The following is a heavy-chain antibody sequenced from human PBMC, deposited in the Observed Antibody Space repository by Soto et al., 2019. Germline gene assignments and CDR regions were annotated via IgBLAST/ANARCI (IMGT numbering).Heavy chain of an antibody. CDR1: GFAFGGFG. D-gene: IGHD3-16*01. CDR2: TSSDGSNK. CDR3: ARGGDVLDY. Sequence: QVQLVESGGGVVRPGTSLTLSCTGSGFAFGGFGIHWVRQTPGKGLEWLAMTSSDGSNKYLADSVKGRFTVSRDMSRTMVFLKMDNLRLEDTAVYYCARGGDVLDYWGRGALVTVSS. V-gene: IGHV3-30*03. J-gene: IGHJ4*02.